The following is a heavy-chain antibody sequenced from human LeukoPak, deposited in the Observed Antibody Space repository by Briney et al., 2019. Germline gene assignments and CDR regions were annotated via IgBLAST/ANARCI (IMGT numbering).Heavy chain of an antibody. Sequence: SETLSLTCAVYGGSFSGYYWSWIRQPPGKGLEWIGEINHSGSTNYNPSLKSRVTISVDTSKNQFSLKLSSVTAADTAVYYCARMTQNSGWFLFDYWGQGTLVTVSS. V-gene: IGHV4-34*01. J-gene: IGHJ4*02. CDR3: ARMTQNSGWFLFDY. CDR2: INHSGST. D-gene: IGHD6-19*01. CDR1: GGSFSGYY.